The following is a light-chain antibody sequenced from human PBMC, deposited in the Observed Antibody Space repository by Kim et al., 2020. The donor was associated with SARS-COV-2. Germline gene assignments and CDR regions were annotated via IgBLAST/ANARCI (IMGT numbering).Light chain of an antibody. CDR1: SSDVGGYNY. CDR3: SSYAGSNNVV. V-gene: IGLV2-8*01. Sequence: GQSVTISCTGTSSDVGGYNYVSWYQQYPGKAPKLLIYEVNKRPSGVPNRFSGSKSGNTASLTVSGLQAEDEADYYCSSYAGSNNVVFGGGTQLTVL. CDR2: EVN. J-gene: IGLJ2*01.